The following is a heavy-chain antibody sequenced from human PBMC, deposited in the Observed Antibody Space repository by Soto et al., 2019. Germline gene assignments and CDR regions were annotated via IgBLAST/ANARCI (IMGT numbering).Heavy chain of an antibody. CDR1: GFSISPYGVG. CDR3: AHRRGGYNWDDGYFDY. CDR2: TYWDDDN. V-gene: IGHV2-5*02. D-gene: IGHD1-20*01. Sequence: SGPTLVKPTQTLTLTCTFSGFSISPYGVGVGWIRQPPGKALEWLAFTYWDDDNRYNPSLKNRLTVAKDTSKNLVVLLMTSMDPVDTATYYCAHRRGGYNWDDGYFDYWGQGTLVTVSS. J-gene: IGHJ4*02.